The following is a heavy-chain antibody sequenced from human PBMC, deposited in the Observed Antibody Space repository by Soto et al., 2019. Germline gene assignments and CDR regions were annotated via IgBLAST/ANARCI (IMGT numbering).Heavy chain of an antibody. CDR1: GGSMRNYF. V-gene: IGHV4-59*01. Sequence: KTSETLSLTCTVSGGSMRNYFWTWIRQPPGKGLEWIGYIHYSGTTSFFPSYNPSLRSRVTISEDTSKNQFSLKLLSVTTAGTAVYFCAAGEASSRNLAPYYLDFWGQGTLVTVSS. CDR2: IHYSGTT. J-gene: IGHJ4*02. D-gene: IGHD6-13*01. CDR3: AAGEASSRNLAPYYLDF.